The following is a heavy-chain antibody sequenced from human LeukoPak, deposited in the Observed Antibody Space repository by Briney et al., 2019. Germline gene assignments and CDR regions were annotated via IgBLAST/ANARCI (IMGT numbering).Heavy chain of an antibody. CDR1: GFSFSSYS. Sequence: PGGSLRLSCAASGFSFSSYSIHWVRQAPGKGLEWVAVISSDGNSKNFALSVKGRFAISRDNSKNTLFLQMNNLRSEDTALYYCVSPTADYPFLYYFDSWVQGTLVTVSS. J-gene: IGHJ4*02. CDR3: VSPTADYPFLYYFDS. D-gene: IGHD5-12*01. V-gene: IGHV3-30*09. CDR2: ISSDGNSK.